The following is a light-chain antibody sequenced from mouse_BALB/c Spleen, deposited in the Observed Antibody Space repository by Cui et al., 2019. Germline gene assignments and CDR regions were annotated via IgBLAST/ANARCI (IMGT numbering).Light chain of an antibody. CDR1: QNINVW. CDR2: KAS. V-gene: IGKV10-94*01. J-gene: IGKJ1*01. Sequence: EIQMNQSPSSLSASLGDTITITCHASQNINVWLSWYQQKPGNIPKLLIYKASNLHTGVPSRFSGSGSGTGFTLTISSLQPEDIATYYCQQGQSYPLTFGGGTKLEIK. CDR3: QQGQSYPLT.